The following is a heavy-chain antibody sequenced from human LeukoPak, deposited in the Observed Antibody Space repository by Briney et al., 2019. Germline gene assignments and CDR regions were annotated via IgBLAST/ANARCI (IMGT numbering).Heavy chain of an antibody. Sequence: GGSLRLSCAASGFTFSNYAASWVRQAPGKGLEWVSAISSGGDKTYYADSVKGRFTISRDNSKNILYLQMNSLRAEDTAMYYCAKEWKYSTTWYQYYFDHWGQGTVVTVSS. CDR3: AKEWKYSTTWYQYYFDH. D-gene: IGHD2-2*01. CDR1: GFTFSNYA. CDR2: ISSGGDKT. V-gene: IGHV3-23*01. J-gene: IGHJ4*02.